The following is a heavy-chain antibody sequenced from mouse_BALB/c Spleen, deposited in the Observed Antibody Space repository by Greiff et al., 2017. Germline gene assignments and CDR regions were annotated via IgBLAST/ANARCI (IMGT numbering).Heavy chain of an antibody. V-gene: IGHV2-9*02. CDR1: GFSLTSYG. J-gene: IGHJ4*01. CDR2: IWAGGST. CDR3: ARENGYYGKAMDY. Sequence: VKLMESGPGLVAPSQSLSITCTVSGFSLTSYGVHWVRQPPGKGLEWLGVIWAGGSTNYNSALMSRLSISKDNSKSQVFLKMNSLQTDDTAMYYCARENGYYGKAMDYWGQGTSVTVSS. D-gene: IGHD2-3*01.